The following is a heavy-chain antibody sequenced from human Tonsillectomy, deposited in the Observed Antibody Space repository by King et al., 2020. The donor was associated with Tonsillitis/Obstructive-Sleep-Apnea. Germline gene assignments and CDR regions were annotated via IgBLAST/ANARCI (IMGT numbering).Heavy chain of an antibody. CDR2: ISWDGGST. CDR3: AKGLSTTMAARASSMDV. V-gene: IGHV3-43*01. J-gene: IGHJ6*03. Sequence: VQLVESGGVVVQPGGSLRLSCAASGFTFDDYTMHWVRHAPGKGLEWVSLISWDGGSTHYADSVKGRFTISRDNSKNSLYLQMNSLRTEDTALYYCAKGLSTTMAARASSMDVWGKGTTVTVSS. D-gene: IGHD6-6*01. CDR1: GFTFDDYT.